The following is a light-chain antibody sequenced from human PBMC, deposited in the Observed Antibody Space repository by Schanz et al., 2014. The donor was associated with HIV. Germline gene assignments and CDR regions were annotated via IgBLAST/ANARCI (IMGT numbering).Light chain of an antibody. CDR3: QQYDRSSWT. V-gene: IGKV3-20*01. CDR1: QSISSTY. J-gene: IGKJ1*01. CDR2: GAS. Sequence: EGVLTQSPGSLSFSPGERATLSCRASQSISSTYLAWYQQRPGQAPRLLIHGASRRATGIPDRFSGSGSGTDFTLTISSLQPDDFATYYCQQYDRSSWTFGLGTKVETK.